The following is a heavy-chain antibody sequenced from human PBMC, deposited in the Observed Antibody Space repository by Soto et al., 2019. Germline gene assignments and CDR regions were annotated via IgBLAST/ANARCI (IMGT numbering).Heavy chain of an antibody. Sequence: SRTDXSPGGRVSSCSAASNCIKQSPSRGLEWLGRTYYRSKWYNDYAGFVKSRITINPDTSKNQFSLQLNSVTPEDTAAYYCARDPVLCLVAGSNTPYTYGMGIRGQRTTGTVSS. CDR1: GGRVSSCSAA. J-gene: IGHJ6*01. D-gene: IGHD6-19*01. CDR3: ARDPVLCLVAGSNTPYTYGMGI. V-gene: IGHV6-1*01. CDR2: TYYRSKWYN.